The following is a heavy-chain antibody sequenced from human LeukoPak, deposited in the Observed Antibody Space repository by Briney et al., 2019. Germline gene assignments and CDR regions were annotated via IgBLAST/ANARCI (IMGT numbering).Heavy chain of an antibody. CDR3: GRAFPPLRTSSAGDL. D-gene: IGHD3-16*01. V-gene: IGHV3-21*01. Sequence: GGSLRLSCSASGFSFSDYDMNWVRQAPGKGLEWVSAISGRSSHIYYAESVKGRFTISRDNAKNSLYLQMDSLGVEDTAVYYCGRAFPPLRTSSAGDLWGQGTLVIASS. CDR2: ISGRSSHI. J-gene: IGHJ1*01. CDR1: GFSFSDYD.